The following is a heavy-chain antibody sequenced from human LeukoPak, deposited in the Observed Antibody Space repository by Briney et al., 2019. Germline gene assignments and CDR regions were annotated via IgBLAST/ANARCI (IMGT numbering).Heavy chain of an antibody. J-gene: IGHJ4*02. Sequence: TGGSLRLSCAASGSTFNDYWMSWVRQAPGKGLEWVADIKQDGNDQKYVDSVKGRFTISRDNTKNSLYLQMNSLRAEDTAVYYCARPALVGEIFEFWGQGTLVTVSS. CDR3: ARPALVGEIFEF. D-gene: IGHD1-26*01. CDR1: GSTFNDYW. CDR2: IKQDGNDQ. V-gene: IGHV3-7*01.